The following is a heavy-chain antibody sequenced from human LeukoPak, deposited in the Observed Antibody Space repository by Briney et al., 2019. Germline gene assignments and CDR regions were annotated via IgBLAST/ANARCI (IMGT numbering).Heavy chain of an antibody. V-gene: IGHV3-11*01. CDR3: GRGHWGLDY. D-gene: IGHD7-27*01. CDR1: GFTLSDNY. CDR2: ISQTGTDM. J-gene: IGHJ4*02. Sequence: GGSLTLSCPVSGFTLSDNYMTWVRQAPGKGLEWDSWISQTGTDMSYSDSVKGRFTISRDNARNSLYLQMDSLRPEDTAVYYCGRGHWGLDYWGQGTLLTVSS.